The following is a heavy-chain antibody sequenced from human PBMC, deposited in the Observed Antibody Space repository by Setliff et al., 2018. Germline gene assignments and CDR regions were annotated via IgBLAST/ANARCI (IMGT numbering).Heavy chain of an antibody. D-gene: IGHD5-18*01. Sequence: GESLKISCAASGFSFSGSAVYWVRQASVKGLEWIGRIRGRTDNYATAYAASVRGRFTISRDDSKNTAYLQMNSPKTEDTAVYYCTFARDGYDVFDIWGQGTMVTVSS. J-gene: IGHJ3*02. CDR1: GFSFSGSA. CDR2: IRGRTDNYAT. CDR3: TFARDGYDVFDI. V-gene: IGHV3-73*01.